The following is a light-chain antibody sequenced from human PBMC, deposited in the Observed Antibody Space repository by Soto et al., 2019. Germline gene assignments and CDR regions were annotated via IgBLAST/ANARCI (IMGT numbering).Light chain of an antibody. V-gene: IGKV3-15*01. Sequence: THSPATLSVSTGERATLSCRASQTVSRNLAWYQQRPGQAPRLLIYDISNRAAGVPARFSGSGSETEFTLTIRSLQSEDFAVYFCQQYNKWPSFGQGTRLEIK. CDR1: QTVSRN. CDR3: QQYNKWPS. CDR2: DIS. J-gene: IGKJ5*01.